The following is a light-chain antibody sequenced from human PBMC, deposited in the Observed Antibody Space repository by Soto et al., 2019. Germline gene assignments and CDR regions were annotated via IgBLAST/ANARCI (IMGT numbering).Light chain of an antibody. CDR1: QSIGSTY. V-gene: IGKV3-20*01. CDR2: GAS. CDR3: QQYGNSPRYT. Sequence: EIVLTQSPGTLSLSPGERATLSCRASQSIGSTYLAWYQQKPGQAPRLLIYGASSRATGIPDRFSGSGSGTDFTLTISRLEPEDFAVYYCQQYGNSPRYTFGQGTKLEIK. J-gene: IGKJ2*01.